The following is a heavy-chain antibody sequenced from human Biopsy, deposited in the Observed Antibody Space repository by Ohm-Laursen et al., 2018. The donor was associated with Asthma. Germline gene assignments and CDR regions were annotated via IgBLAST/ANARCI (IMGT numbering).Heavy chain of an antibody. D-gene: IGHD2-2*01. CDR3: ARKAGSCISRTCYSLDF. J-gene: IGHJ4*02. Sequence: SSVKVSCKSLGGTFNTYVIGWVRQAPGQGLEWMGGINSVFGTTTYPQKFQDRVTITADDSTSTVYMELSSLRSEDMAVYYCARKAGSCISRTCYSLDFWGQGALVTVSS. V-gene: IGHV1-69*01. CDR1: GGTFNTYV. CDR2: INSVFGTT.